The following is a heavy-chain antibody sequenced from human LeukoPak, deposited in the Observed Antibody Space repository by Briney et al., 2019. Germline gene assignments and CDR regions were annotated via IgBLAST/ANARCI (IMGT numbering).Heavy chain of an antibody. D-gene: IGHD6-13*01. J-gene: IGHJ4*02. CDR3: ARGPGIAAAGHPFDY. V-gene: IGHV4-34*01. CDR1: GGSFSGYY. CDR2: INHSGST. Sequence: SETLSLTCAAYGGSFSGYYWSWIRQPPGKGLEWIGEINHSGSTNYNPSLKSRVTISVDTSKNQFSLKLSSVTAADTAVYYCARGPGIAAAGHPFDYWGQGTLVTVSS.